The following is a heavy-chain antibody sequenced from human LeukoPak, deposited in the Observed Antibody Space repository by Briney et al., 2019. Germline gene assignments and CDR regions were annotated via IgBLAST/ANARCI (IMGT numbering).Heavy chain of an antibody. V-gene: IGHV3-33*01. J-gene: IGHJ4*02. Sequence: PRRSPRLSCAASGFTFSSYAMHWVRQAPGKGLEWVAVIWYDGNNKYYADSVKGRFTISRDNSKNTLYLQMNSLRAEDTALYYCARETSGHHDYWGQGTVDTVSS. D-gene: IGHD3-10*01. CDR2: IWYDGNNK. CDR1: GFTFSSYA. CDR3: ARETSGHHDY.